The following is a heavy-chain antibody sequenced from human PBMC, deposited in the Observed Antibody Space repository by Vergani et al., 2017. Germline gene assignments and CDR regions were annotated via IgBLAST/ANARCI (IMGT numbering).Heavy chain of an antibody. CDR2: IIPILGIA. Sequence: QVQLVQSGAEVKKPGSSVKVSCKASGGTFSSYTISWVRQAPGQGLEWMGRIIPILGIANYAQKFQGRVTITADKSTSTAYMELSSLRSEDTAVYYCALGPTGYSSGWHVDYWGQGTLVTVSS. V-gene: IGHV1-69*02. CDR3: ALGPTGYSSGWHVDY. CDR1: GGTFSSYT. D-gene: IGHD6-19*01. J-gene: IGHJ4*02.